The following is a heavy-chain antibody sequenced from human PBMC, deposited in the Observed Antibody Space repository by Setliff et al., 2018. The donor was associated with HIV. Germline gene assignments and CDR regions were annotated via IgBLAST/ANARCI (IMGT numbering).Heavy chain of an antibody. CDR3: ARDRVGSTNSFDP. Sequence: GESLKISCAASGFTSSDYWMHWIRQAPGEGLVWVSRIRGDGTHTDYADSVRGRFTMSRDNAKNTVYLQMNDLRVGDTAVYFCARDRVGSTNSFDPWGQGTLVTVSS. D-gene: IGHD1-26*01. V-gene: IGHV3-74*01. CDR2: IRGDGTHT. CDR1: GFTSSDYW. J-gene: IGHJ5*02.